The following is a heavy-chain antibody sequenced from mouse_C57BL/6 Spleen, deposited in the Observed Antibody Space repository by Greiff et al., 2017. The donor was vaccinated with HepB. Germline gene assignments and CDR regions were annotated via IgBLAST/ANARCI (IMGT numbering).Heavy chain of an antibody. CDR2: INPNNGGT. CDR3: ARSEYYGRAWFAY. D-gene: IGHD1-1*01. CDR1: GYTFTDYY. V-gene: IGHV1-26*01. J-gene: IGHJ3*01. Sequence: EVQLQQSGPELVKPGASVKISCKASGYTFTDYYMNWVKQSHGKSLEWIGDINPNNGGTSYNQKFKGKATLTVDKSSSTAYMELRSLTSEDSAVYYCARSEYYGRAWFAYWGQGTLVTVSA.